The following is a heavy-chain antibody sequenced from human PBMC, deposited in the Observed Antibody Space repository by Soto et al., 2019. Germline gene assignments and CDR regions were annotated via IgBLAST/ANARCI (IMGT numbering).Heavy chain of an antibody. D-gene: IGHD6-25*01. V-gene: IGHV4-31*03. J-gene: IGHJ6*02. CDR3: ARESGGYDSSTRYGLDV. Sequence: PSGTLSLTCSVSGGSISSVGHYWTWIRQQPGKGLEWIGYIYYSGSTDYNPSLKSRVTISVDRSKNQFSLNLSSVTAADTAIYYCARESGGYDSSTRYGLDVWGQGTTVT. CDR2: IYYSGST. CDR1: GGSISSVGHY.